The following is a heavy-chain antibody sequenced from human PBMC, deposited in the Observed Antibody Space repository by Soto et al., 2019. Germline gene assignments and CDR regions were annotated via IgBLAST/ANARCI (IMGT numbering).Heavy chain of an antibody. J-gene: IGHJ5*02. CDR3: ARSSGGVFGRTREGTNWFAP. D-gene: IGHD3-16*01. Sequence: ASVKVSCKAPGDTFTSYYMHWVRQAPGHGLEWMGVINPNGGSTRFAQKFQGRVTMTSDTSTSTVYMELRGLTSEDTAVYYCARSSGGVFGRTREGTNWFAPWGQGTLVTVSS. CDR1: GDTFTSYY. V-gene: IGHV1-46*01. CDR2: INPNGGST.